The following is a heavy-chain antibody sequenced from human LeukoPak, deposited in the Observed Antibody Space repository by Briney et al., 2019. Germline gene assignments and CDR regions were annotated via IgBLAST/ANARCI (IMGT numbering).Heavy chain of an antibody. V-gene: IGHV1-18*01. CDR3: VRLWFGEFPFDY. J-gene: IGHJ4*02. CDR1: GYTFTSYG. Sequence: ASVRVSCKASGYTFTSYGISWVRQAPGQGLEWMGWISAYNGNTNYAQKLQGRVTMTTDTSTSTAYMELRSLRSDDTAVYYCVRLWFGEFPFDYWGQGTLVTVSS. D-gene: IGHD3-10*01. CDR2: ISAYNGNT.